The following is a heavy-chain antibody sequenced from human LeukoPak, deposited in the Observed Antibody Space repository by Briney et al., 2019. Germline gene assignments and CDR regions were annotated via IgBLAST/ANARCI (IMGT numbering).Heavy chain of an antibody. D-gene: IGHD4-23*01. Sequence: GGALRLSCAASGFNFSTYTMNWVRQAPGKGLERVAGIQHDGSRTYYAHSVKGRFTISRDNSKNTLYLEMNRLTPEDTALYYCARDHYGGNSWDWYFDLWGRGILVTVSS. CDR2: IQHDGSRT. CDR1: GFNFSTYT. CDR3: ARDHYGGNSWDWYFDL. V-gene: IGHV3-30-3*01. J-gene: IGHJ2*01.